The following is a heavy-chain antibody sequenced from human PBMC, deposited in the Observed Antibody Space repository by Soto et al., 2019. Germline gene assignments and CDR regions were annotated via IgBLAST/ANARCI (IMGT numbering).Heavy chain of an antibody. CDR3: TKAPIARGRSSSLWAAGPLHFYYGMDV. J-gene: IGHJ6*02. Sequence: QVQLVESGGGMVQPETSLRLSCVASGFTFSSYAMHWVRQAPGKGLEWMAVISSNEANKYYADSVKGRFTISRDNSKNTLYLQMNSLSAEDTAVYYCTKAPIARGRSSSLWAAGPLHFYYGMDVWGQGTTVTVSS. CDR2: ISSNEANK. V-gene: IGHV3-30-3*01. D-gene: IGHD6-6*01. CDR1: GFTFSSYA.